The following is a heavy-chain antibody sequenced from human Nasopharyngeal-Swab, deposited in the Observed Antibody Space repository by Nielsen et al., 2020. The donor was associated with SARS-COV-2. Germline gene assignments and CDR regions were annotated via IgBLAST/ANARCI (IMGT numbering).Heavy chain of an antibody. D-gene: IGHD2-2*01. CDR3: ARIWGDIVVVPAAPTPYYYYMDV. J-gene: IGHJ6*03. Sequence: GESLKISCKGSGYSFTSYWISWVRQMPGKGLEWMGSIDPSDSYTNYSPSFQGHVTISADKSISTAYLQWSSLKASDTAMYYCARIWGDIVVVPAAPTPYYYYMDVWGKGTTVTVSS. CDR1: GYSFTSYW. V-gene: IGHV5-10-1*01. CDR2: IDPSDSYT.